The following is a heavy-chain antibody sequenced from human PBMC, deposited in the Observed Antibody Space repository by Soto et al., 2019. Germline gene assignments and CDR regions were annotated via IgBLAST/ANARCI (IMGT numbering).Heavy chain of an antibody. J-gene: IGHJ6*02. D-gene: IGHD1-1*01. Sequence: EVQLVESGGGLVMPGGSLRLSCIASGFSFSTYSMNWVRQAPGKGLEWVSSIRRSGDYTYYADSLKGRFTISRDNAKNSLSLQMISLRAKDTAVYYCARSTSLGGMDVWGQGTTVTVSS. CDR2: IRRSGDYT. CDR3: ARSTSLGGMDV. CDR1: GFSFSTYS. V-gene: IGHV3-21*01.